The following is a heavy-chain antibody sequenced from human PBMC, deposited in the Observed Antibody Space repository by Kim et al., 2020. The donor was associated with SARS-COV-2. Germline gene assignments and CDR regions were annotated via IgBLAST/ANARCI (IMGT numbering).Heavy chain of an antibody. J-gene: IGHJ5*02. CDR3: ARDRLRHNWFDP. Sequence: YYADSVKGRFIISRDDAKNSRYLQMNSLRAEDTAVYYCARDRLRHNWFDPWGQGTLVTVSS. D-gene: IGHD5-12*01. V-gene: IGHV3-11*04.